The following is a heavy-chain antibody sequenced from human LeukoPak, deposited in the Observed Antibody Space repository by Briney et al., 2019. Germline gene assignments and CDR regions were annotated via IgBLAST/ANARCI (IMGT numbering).Heavy chain of an antibody. CDR3: AKDFWPFGRARDAFDI. V-gene: IGHV3-7*03. Sequence: GGALRLSCAASGFTFTTNWMTWVRQAPGKGLEWVATINQDGSEKYYVDSVKGRFTISRDNAKNSLFLQMNSLRAEDTALYYCAKDFWPFGRARDAFDIWGQGAMVTVSS. CDR1: GFTFTTNW. CDR2: INQDGSEK. D-gene: IGHD3-3*01. J-gene: IGHJ3*02.